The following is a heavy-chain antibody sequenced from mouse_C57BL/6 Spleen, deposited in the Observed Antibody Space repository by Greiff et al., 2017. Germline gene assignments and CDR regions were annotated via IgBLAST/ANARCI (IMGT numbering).Heavy chain of an antibody. CDR2: ISSGSSTI. Sequence: DVMLVESGGGLVKPGGSLKLSCAASGFTFSDYGMHWVRQAPEKGLEWVAYISSGSSTIYYADTVKGRVTISRDNAKNTLFLQMTSLRSEDTAMYYCARRDGYYYAMDYWGQGTSVTVSS. D-gene: IGHD2-3*01. V-gene: IGHV5-17*01. CDR3: ARRDGYYYAMDY. CDR1: GFTFSDYG. J-gene: IGHJ4*01.